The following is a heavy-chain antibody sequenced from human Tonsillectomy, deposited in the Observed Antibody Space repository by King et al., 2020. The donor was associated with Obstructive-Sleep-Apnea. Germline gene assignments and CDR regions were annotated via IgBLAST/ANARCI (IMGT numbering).Heavy chain of an antibody. CDR2: LYYSGSN. J-gene: IGHJ4*02. CDR3: ARGARGVYYYFDY. CDR1: GGSISSSSYY. V-gene: IGHV4-39*07. Sequence: QLQESGPGLVKPSETLSLTCTVSGGSISSSSYYWGRIRQPPGKGLEWIGCLYYSGSNYSNPSLKSRVTISVDTSKNPFSLKLSSVTAADTAVYYCARGARGVYYYFDYWGQGTLVTVSS. D-gene: IGHD6-13*01.